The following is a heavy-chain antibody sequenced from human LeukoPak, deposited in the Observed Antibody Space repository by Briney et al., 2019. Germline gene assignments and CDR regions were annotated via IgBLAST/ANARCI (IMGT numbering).Heavy chain of an antibody. J-gene: IGHJ5*02. D-gene: IGHD3-10*01. CDR1: GFTFSSYE. CDR2: ISSSGSTI. Sequence: GGSLRLSCAASGFTFSSYEMNWVRQAPGKWLEWVSYISSSGSTIYYADSVKGRFTISRDNAKNSLYLQMNSLRAEDTAVYYCARDGGSGSYLNWFDPWGQGTLVTVSS. V-gene: IGHV3-48*03. CDR3: ARDGGSGSYLNWFDP.